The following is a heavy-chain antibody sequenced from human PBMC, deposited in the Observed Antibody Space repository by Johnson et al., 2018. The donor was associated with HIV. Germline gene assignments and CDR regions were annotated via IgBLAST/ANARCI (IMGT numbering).Heavy chain of an antibody. CDR1: GFTFDDYA. Sequence: VQLVESGGGLVQPGRSLRLSCAASGFTFDDYAMHWVRQAPGKGLEWVSGISWNSGSIGYADSVKGRFTISRENAKNSLYLQMNSLRAGDTAVYYCAKNWGPAAASSHDAFDIWGQGTMVTVSS. CDR2: ISWNSGSI. V-gene: IGHV3-9*01. D-gene: IGHD6-13*01. CDR3: AKNWGPAAASSHDAFDI. J-gene: IGHJ3*02.